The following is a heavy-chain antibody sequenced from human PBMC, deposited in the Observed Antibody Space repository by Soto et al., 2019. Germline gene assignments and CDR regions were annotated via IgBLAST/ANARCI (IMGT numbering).Heavy chain of an antibody. D-gene: IGHD5-12*01. CDR1: GFTFSSYA. Sequence: QPGGSLRLSCAASGFTFSSYAMSWVRQAPGKGLEWVSAISGSGGSTYYADSVKGRFTISRDNSKNTLYLQMNSLRAEDTAVYYCAKPRGEVATINPRSYYYGMDVWGQGTTVTVSS. CDR3: AKPRGEVATINPRSYYYGMDV. CDR2: ISGSGGST. J-gene: IGHJ6*02. V-gene: IGHV3-23*01.